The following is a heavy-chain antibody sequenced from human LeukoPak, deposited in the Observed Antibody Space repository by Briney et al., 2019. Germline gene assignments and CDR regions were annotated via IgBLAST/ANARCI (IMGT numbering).Heavy chain of an antibody. J-gene: IGHJ4*02. CDR3: ARVTVVRGFDY. CDR1: GFTLSSYS. D-gene: IGHD4-23*01. Sequence: KTGRCLRLSRAASGFTLSSYSMNWVRQAAGKGLEWVSSISSSSSYIYYADSVKGRFTISRDNAKNSLYLQMNSLRAEDTAVYYCARVTVVRGFDYWGQGTLVTVSS. CDR2: ISSSSSYI. V-gene: IGHV3-21*01.